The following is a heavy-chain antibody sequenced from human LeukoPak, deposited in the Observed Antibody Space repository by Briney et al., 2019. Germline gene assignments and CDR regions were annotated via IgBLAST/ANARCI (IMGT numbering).Heavy chain of an antibody. Sequence: GGSLRLSCAASGFTFDDYGMSWVRQAPGKGLEWVSGITWNGGSTGYADSVKGRFTISRDNAENSLYLQMNSLRAEDTAVYYCARVAAAGKGFDHWGQGTLVTVSS. CDR1: GFTFDDYG. CDR2: ITWNGGST. J-gene: IGHJ5*02. D-gene: IGHD6-13*01. CDR3: ARVAAAGKGFDH. V-gene: IGHV3-20*04.